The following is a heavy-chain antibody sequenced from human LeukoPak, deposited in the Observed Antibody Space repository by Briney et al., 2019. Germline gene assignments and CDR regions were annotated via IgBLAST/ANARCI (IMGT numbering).Heavy chain of an antibody. CDR3: ARSPRYCSSTSCYTVDY. Sequence: ASVKVSCKASGYTFTGYYVHWVRQAPGQGLEWMGWINPNSGGTNYAQKFQGRVTMTRDTSISTAYMELSRLRSDDTAVYYCARSPRYCSSTSCYTVDYWGQGTLVTVSS. CDR1: GYTFTGYY. V-gene: IGHV1-2*02. CDR2: INPNSGGT. J-gene: IGHJ4*02. D-gene: IGHD2-2*02.